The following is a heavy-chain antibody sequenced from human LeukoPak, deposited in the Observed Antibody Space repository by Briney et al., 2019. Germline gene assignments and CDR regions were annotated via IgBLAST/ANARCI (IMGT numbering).Heavy chain of an antibody. V-gene: IGHV3-66*02. CDR2: MYPCGSA. J-gene: IGHJ4*01. D-gene: IGHD4-23*01. CDR1: GFTLNTND. Sequence: GGSLRLSCAASGFTLNTNDMNWVRQAPGKGLEWVSIMYPCGSAFYTDSAKGRFTVTRDESKNMMFLQMNTRRPGDTAMYYCVRQGGGDNCRWGQGALVTVSS. CDR3: VRQGGGDNCR.